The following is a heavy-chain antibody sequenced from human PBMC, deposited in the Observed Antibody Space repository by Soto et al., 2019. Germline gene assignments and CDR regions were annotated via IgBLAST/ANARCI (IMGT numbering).Heavy chain of an antibody. J-gene: IGHJ3*02. CDR2: VYSGGST. V-gene: IGHV3-66*01. Sequence: EVQLVESGGGLVQSGGSLRLSCAASGFTVSNNYMSWVRQAPGKGLEWVSVVYSGGSTYYADSVKGRFTISRDNSKNTLYLQMNSLRAEDAAVYYCARDRNRRAFDIWGQGTMVTVSS. CDR1: GFTVSNNY. CDR3: ARDRNRRAFDI.